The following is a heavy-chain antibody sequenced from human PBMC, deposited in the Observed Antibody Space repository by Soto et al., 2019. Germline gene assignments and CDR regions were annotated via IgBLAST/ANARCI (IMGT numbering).Heavy chain of an antibody. Sequence: SETLSLTCTVSGGSISSYYWNWIRQPPGKGLEWIGCIYYSGSTNYIPSLKSRVTISVDTSRNQFSLKLSSVTAADTAVYYCAREDRGSYYYYGMDVWGPGTTVTVS. V-gene: IGHV4-59*01. CDR1: GGSISSYY. CDR3: AREDRGSYYYYGMDV. D-gene: IGHD3-16*01. CDR2: IYYSGST. J-gene: IGHJ6*02.